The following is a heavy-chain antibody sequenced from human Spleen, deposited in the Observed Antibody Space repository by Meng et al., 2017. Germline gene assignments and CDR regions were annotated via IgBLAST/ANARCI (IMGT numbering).Heavy chain of an antibody. Sequence: QVQLQQWGAGLLKPSETLSLPCVVPGGSLSDYYWSWIRQPPGKGLEWIGEINHSGSTNYNPSLESRATISVDTSQNNLSLKLSSVTAADSAVYYCARGPTTMAHDFDCWGQGTLVTVSS. D-gene: IGHD4-11*01. CDR1: GGSLSDYY. CDR2: INHSGST. J-gene: IGHJ4*02. CDR3: ARGPTTMAHDFDC. V-gene: IGHV4-34*01.